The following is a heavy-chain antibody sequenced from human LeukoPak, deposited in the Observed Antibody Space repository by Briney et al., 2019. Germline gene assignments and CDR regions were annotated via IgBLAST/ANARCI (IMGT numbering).Heavy chain of an antibody. V-gene: IGHV1-2*02. CDR2: INPNSGGA. J-gene: IGHJ4*02. CDR3: ARQASGGWYYDY. Sequence: ASVKVSCKASGYTLTVYYMHWVRQAPGQGLERMGWINPNSGGAHYAQKFQGRVSMTRDTSISTIYMELSRLTSDDTAVYYCARQASGGWYYDYWGQGTPVTVSS. CDR1: GYTLTVYY. D-gene: IGHD6-19*01.